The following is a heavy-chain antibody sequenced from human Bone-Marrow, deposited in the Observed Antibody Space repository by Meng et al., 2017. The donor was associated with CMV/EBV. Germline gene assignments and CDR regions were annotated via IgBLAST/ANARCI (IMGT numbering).Heavy chain of an antibody. V-gene: IGHV4-39*07. Sequence: SETLSLTCTVSGGSISSSSYYWGWIRQPPGKGLEWIGSIYYSGSTYYNPSLKSRVTISVDTSKNQFSLKLSSVTAADTAVYYCARDEEAFGVVFNDYWGQGTLVTVSS. J-gene: IGHJ4*02. D-gene: IGHD3-3*01. CDR1: GGSISSSSYY. CDR3: ARDEEAFGVVFNDY. CDR2: IYYSGST.